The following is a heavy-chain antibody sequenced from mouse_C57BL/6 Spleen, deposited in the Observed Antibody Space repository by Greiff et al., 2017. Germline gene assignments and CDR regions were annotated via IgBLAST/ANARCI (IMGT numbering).Heavy chain of an antibody. D-gene: IGHD1-1*01. CDR2: IWSGGST. J-gene: IGHJ3*01. CDR3: ATTYYYGSSYGCAY. Sequence: VQLQQSGPGLVQPSQCLSITCTVSGFSLTSYGVHWVRQSPGKGLEWLGVIWSGGSTDYNAAFISRLSISKDNSKSQVFFKMNSLQADDTAIYYCATTYYYGSSYGCAYWGQGTLVPVSA. CDR1: GFSLTSYG. V-gene: IGHV2-2*01.